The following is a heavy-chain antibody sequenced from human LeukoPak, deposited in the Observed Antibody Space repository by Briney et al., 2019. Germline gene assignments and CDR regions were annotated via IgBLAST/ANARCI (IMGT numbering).Heavy chain of an antibody. D-gene: IGHD1-26*01. Sequence: GGSLRLSCAASGFTFSSYAISWVRQAPGQGLEWMGRIIPILGIANYAQKFQGRVTITADKSTSTAYMELSSLRSEDTAVYYCASQSAFRYSGSYYSDYWGQGTLVTVSS. CDR1: GFTFSSYA. CDR3: ASQSAFRYSGSYYSDY. CDR2: IIPILGIA. J-gene: IGHJ4*02. V-gene: IGHV1-69*04.